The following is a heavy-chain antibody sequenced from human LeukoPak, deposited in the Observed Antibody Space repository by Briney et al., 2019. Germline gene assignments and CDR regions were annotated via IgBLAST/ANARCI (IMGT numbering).Heavy chain of an antibody. CDR1: GGSISSGGYY. J-gene: IGHJ2*01. CDR3: ARGFGGYLDL. CDR2: IYHSGST. D-gene: IGHD3-10*01. V-gene: IGHV4-30-2*01. Sequence: PSQTLSLTCTVSGGSISSGGYYWSWIRQPPGKGLEWIGYIYHSGSTYYNPSLKSRVTISVDRSKNQFSLKLSSVTAADTAVYYCARGFGGYLDLWGRGTLVTVPS.